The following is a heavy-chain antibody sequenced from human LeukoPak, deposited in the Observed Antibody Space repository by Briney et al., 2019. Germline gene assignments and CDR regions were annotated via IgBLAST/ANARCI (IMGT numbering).Heavy chain of an antibody. CDR2: IYASGST. J-gene: IGHJ4*02. CDR3: ARIDSTAGGDY. D-gene: IGHD3-9*01. Sequence: PSETLSLTCTVSGGSINSSTYFWGWIRQPPGKGLEWIGSIYASGSTYYNPALKSRVTISVDTSKNQFSPKLSSVTAADTAVYHCARIDSTAGGDYWGQGTLVTVSS. V-gene: IGHV4-39*07. CDR1: GGSINSSTYF.